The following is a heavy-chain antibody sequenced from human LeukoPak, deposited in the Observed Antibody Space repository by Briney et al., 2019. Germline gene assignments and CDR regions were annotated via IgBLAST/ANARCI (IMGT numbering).Heavy chain of an antibody. V-gene: IGHV3-74*01. CDR3: VRDLNY. J-gene: IGHJ4*02. Sequence: GGSLRLSCAASVFTFSNYWMNWVRQAPGKGLVWVSRIKSDGGTSYADSVKGRFTNSRDNARNTLLLQMTSLRAEDTAVYYCVRDLNYWGQGTLVTVSS. D-gene: IGHD3-9*01. CDR1: VFTFSNYW. CDR2: IKSDGGT.